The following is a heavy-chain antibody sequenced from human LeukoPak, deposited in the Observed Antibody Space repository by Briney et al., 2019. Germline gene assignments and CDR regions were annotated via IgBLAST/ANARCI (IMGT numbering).Heavy chain of an antibody. D-gene: IGHD6-13*01. CDR2: IKTDGSET. Sequence: GGSLRLSCAASGFSFSNWMGWVRQAPGKGLACVANIKTDGSETYYVDSVKGRFTISRDNSKNTLYLQMNSLRAEDTAVYYCAKSGSSWYVLNAYYFDYWGQGTLVTVSS. J-gene: IGHJ4*02. CDR3: AKSGSSWYVLNAYYFDY. CDR1: GFSFSNW. V-gene: IGHV3-7*01.